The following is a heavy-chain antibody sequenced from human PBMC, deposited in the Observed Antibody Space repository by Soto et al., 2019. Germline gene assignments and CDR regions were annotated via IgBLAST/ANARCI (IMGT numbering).Heavy chain of an antibody. CDR3: ARPRSSSRNYYGMDV. CDR2: IYPGDSDT. Sequence: GESLKISCKGSGYSSTSYWIGWVRQMPGKGLEWMGIIYPGDSDTRYSPSFQGQVTISADKSISTAYLQWSSLKASDTAMYYCARPRSSSRNYYGMDVWGQGTTVTVSS. CDR1: GYSSTSYW. V-gene: IGHV5-51*01. D-gene: IGHD6-13*01. J-gene: IGHJ6*02.